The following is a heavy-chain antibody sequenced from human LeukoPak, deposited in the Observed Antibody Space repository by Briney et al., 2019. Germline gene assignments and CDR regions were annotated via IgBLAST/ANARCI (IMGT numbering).Heavy chain of an antibody. Sequence: ASVKVSCKASKYTFNGYYMHWVRQAPGQGLQWMGWINPKTGDTNYAQKFQGRVTMTRDTSISTGYMSLSRLRSDDTAVYYCATVALDDFWSGYDGFDIWGQGTMVIVS. J-gene: IGHJ3*02. V-gene: IGHV1-2*02. D-gene: IGHD3-3*01. CDR2: INPKTGDT. CDR3: ATVALDDFWSGYDGFDI. CDR1: KYTFNGYY.